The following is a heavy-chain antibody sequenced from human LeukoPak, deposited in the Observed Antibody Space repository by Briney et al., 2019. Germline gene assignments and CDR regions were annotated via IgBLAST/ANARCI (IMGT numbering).Heavy chain of an antibody. J-gene: IGHJ4*02. CDR1: GYTFTSYG. D-gene: IGHD3-9*01. CDR2: SSACNCNT. Sequence: GASVKVSCKSSGYTFTSYGSSWVRQAPGQAPEWVGWSSACNCNTNYAQNLQGRMSMTTDTSTSTAYMELRSLRSDDTDVYLCARQDYDILTGYGPHPYWGQGTLVTVSS. CDR3: ARQDYDILTGYGPHPY. V-gene: IGHV1-18*01.